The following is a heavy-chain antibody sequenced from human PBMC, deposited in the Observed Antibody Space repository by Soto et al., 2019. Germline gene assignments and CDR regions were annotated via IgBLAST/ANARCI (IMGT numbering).Heavy chain of an antibody. Sequence: ASVKVSCKTSGYSFIKNSIHWVGQSPVQSPEWMGWINVGTDKTKYSEKFQGRVTITTDTSASTAYMELTSLGSEDTAVYYCARLEAGVKLDYWGQATPVTVSS. CDR3: ARLEAGVKLDY. CDR1: GYSFIKNS. J-gene: IGHJ4*02. CDR2: INVGTDKT. V-gene: IGHV1-3*01.